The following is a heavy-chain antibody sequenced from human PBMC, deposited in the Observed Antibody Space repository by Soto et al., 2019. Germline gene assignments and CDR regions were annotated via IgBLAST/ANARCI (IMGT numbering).Heavy chain of an antibody. CDR2: IYHTGAA. D-gene: IGHD1-26*01. J-gene: IGHJ3*02. Sequence: QVQLQESGPGLVKPSQTLSVTCTVSGGSLSSDNFSWSWVRQHPETGLEWVGYIYHTGAAYYNPSLKSRLTISLDTSKNRFSLSLISVTAADTAVYYCAREVISPATSDAFDIWGQGTMVTVSS. CDR3: AREVISPATSDAFDI. V-gene: IGHV4-31*03. CDR1: GGSLSSDNFS.